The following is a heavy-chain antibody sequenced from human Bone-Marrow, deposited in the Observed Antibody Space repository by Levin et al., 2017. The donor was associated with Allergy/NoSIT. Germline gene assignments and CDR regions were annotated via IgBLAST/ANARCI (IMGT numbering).Heavy chain of an antibody. CDR2: ISGSGGST. CDR1: GFTFSSYA. V-gene: IGHV3-23*01. CDR3: AKGYCSSTSCPIGYYFDY. Sequence: SGGSLRLSCTASGFTFSSYAMSWVRQAPGKGLEWVSAISGSGGSTYYADSVKGRFTISRDNSKNTLYLQMNSLRAEDTAVYYCAKGYCSSTSCPIGYYFDYWGQGTLVTVSS. J-gene: IGHJ4*02. D-gene: IGHD2-2*01.